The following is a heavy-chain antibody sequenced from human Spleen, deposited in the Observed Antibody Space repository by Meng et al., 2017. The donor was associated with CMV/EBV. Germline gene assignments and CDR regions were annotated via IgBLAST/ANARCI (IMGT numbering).Heavy chain of an antibody. CDR2: TSSYSGDT. Sequence: ASVKVSCKASGYTFTVYGITWVRQAPGQGLEWMGWTSSYSGDTNYARKFQGRVTMTADTSTRTAYMELRSLTSDDTAVYFCARGGDYDFWSGYLPFDPWGQGTLVTVSS. CDR3: ARGGDYDFWSGYLPFDP. CDR1: GYTFTVYG. J-gene: IGHJ5*02. D-gene: IGHD3-3*01. V-gene: IGHV1-18*01.